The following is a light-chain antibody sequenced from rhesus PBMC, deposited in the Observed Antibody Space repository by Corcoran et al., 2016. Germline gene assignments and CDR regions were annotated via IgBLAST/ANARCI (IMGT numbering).Light chain of an antibody. CDR1: ESVGSY. J-gene: IGKJ1*01. CDR3: QQYNDLRT. Sequence: EIVMTQSPATLSLSPGETATLSCRASESVGSYLAWYQQKPGQAPKLLVHSASFRPTGIPDRFSGSGSRTEFTLTISSLWPEDGGVYHCQQYNDLRTFGQGTKVEIK. CDR2: SAS. V-gene: IGKV3-40*03.